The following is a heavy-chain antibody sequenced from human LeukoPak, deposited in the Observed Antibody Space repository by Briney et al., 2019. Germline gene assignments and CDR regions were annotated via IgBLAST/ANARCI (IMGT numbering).Heavy chain of an antibody. J-gene: IGHJ6*02. D-gene: IGHD1-26*01. V-gene: IGHV4-39*01. CDR3: ARHSVVGATPTYYYYGMDV. Sequence: SETLSLTCTVSGGSISSSTYSWGWIRQPPGKGLGWIGSIYYSGTTYYNPSLKSRVTISVDTSKNQFSLKLSSMTAADTAVYYCARHSVVGATPTYYYYGMDVWGQGTTVTVSS. CDR1: GGSISSSTYS. CDR2: IYYSGTT.